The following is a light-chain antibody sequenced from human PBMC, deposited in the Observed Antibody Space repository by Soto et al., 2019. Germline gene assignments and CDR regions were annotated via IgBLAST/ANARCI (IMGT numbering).Light chain of an antibody. CDR2: GVS. CDR1: RSDIGSYNY. V-gene: IGLV2-14*01. Sequence: QSVLTQPASVSGSPGQSITISCSGTRSDIGSYNYVAWYQQFPGKTPKILIYGVSNRPSGVSSRFSGSKSGNTASLTISGLQAEDEADYYCISYTGTSTYDVFGSGTKVTVL. CDR3: ISYTGTSTYDV. J-gene: IGLJ1*01.